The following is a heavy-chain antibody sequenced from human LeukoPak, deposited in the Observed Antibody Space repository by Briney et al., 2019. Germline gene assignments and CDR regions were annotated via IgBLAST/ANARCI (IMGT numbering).Heavy chain of an antibody. Sequence: PSETLSLTRTVSGGSISSYYWSWIRQPPGKGLEWIGYIYYSGSTNYNPSLKSRVTISVDTSKNQFSLKLSSVTAADTAVYYCARDLSLGDYYYGMDVWGQGTTVTVSS. V-gene: IGHV4-59*01. CDR1: GGSISSYY. CDR3: ARDLSLGDYYYGMDV. J-gene: IGHJ6*02. CDR2: IYYSGST. D-gene: IGHD1-26*01.